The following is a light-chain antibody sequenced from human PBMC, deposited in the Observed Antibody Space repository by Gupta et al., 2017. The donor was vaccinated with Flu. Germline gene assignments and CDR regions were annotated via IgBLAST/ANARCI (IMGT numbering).Light chain of an antibody. CDR1: QSVDNK. J-gene: IGKJ4*01. V-gene: IGKV3-15*01. CDR3: QQYMNWPLT. Sequence: PATVSVSPGETATLSCRASQSVDNKLAWYQQKPVQAPRLLIFRASTRATDIPARFSGSGSGTEFTLSMSSLQSEDFAVYYCQQYMNWPLTFGGWTKVEIK. CDR2: RAS.